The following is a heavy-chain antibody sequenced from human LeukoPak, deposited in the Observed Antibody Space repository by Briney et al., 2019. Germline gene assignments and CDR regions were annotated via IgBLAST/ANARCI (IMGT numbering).Heavy chain of an antibody. J-gene: IGHJ5*02. CDR2: IYYSGST. CDR1: GGSISTSNYY. V-gene: IGHV4-39*07. Sequence: SETLSLTCTVSGGSISTSNYYWGWIRQPPGKGLEWIGNIYYSGSTNYNPSLKSRVTISVDTSKNQFSLKLSSVTAADTAVYYCARGLRPLMVRGVTFDPWGQGTLVTVSS. CDR3: ARGLRPLMVRGVTFDP. D-gene: IGHD3-10*01.